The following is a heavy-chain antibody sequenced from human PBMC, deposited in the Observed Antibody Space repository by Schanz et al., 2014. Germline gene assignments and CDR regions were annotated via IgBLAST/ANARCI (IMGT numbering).Heavy chain of an antibody. J-gene: IGHJ4*02. V-gene: IGHV3-33*01. CDR3: ARPRFDYGEVDC. D-gene: IGHD4-17*01. Sequence: QAQLMESGGGVVQPGTSLILSCSVSGFSLNTYGIHWFRQPAGKGLEWVAVIWNNGVTKYYADSVRGRFTISRDRFQNTLYLRMSSLRAEDTAVYCCARPRFDYGEVDCWGQGTLVTVSS. CDR2: IWNNGVTK. CDR1: GFSLNTYG.